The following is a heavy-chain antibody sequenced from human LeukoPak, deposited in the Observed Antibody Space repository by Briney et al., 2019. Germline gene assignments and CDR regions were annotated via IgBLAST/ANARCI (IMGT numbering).Heavy chain of an antibody. Sequence: ASVRVSCKTSGYIFTNYGVSWVRQAPGQGLEWMGWINVYNGHTNYAQKLQGRVTMTTDTSTSTAYMELRSLRSDDTAVYYCARDSRRSYDFWRYGMDVWGQGTTVTVSS. CDR3: ARDSRRSYDFWRYGMDV. J-gene: IGHJ6*02. CDR1: GYIFTNYG. V-gene: IGHV1-18*01. D-gene: IGHD3-3*01. CDR2: INVYNGHT.